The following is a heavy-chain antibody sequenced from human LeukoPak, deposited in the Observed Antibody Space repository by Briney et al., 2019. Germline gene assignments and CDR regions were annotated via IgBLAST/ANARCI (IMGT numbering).Heavy chain of an antibody. D-gene: IGHD3-22*01. Sequence: GGSLRLSCAASGFTFSSYSMNWVRQAPGKGLEWVSSISSSSGYIYYADSVKGRFTISRDNTKNSLYLQMNSLRAEDTAVYYCARAQTMIVVGVVGYWGQGTLVTVSS. CDR3: ARAQTMIVVGVVGY. J-gene: IGHJ4*02. CDR2: ISSSSGYI. CDR1: GFTFSSYS. V-gene: IGHV3-21*01.